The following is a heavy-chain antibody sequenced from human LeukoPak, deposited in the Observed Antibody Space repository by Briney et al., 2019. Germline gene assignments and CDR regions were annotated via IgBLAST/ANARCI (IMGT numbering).Heavy chain of an antibody. CDR3: AKDRPYYYDSSGYEAFDI. J-gene: IGHJ3*02. CDR2: IGGTGGST. V-gene: IGHV3-23*01. CDR1: GFTFSSYA. D-gene: IGHD3-22*01. Sequence: GGSLRLSCTASGFTFSSYAMTWVRQAPGKGLEWVSTIGGTGGSTYYADSVKGRFTISRDNSKNTLYLQMNTLRAVDTAVYYCAKDRPYYYDSSGYEAFDIWGQGTMVTVSS.